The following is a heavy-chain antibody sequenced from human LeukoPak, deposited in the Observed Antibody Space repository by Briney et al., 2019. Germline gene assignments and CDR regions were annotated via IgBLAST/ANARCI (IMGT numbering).Heavy chain of an antibody. CDR3: AKDWYDSSGYHQPHAFDI. D-gene: IGHD3-22*01. CDR1: GFTFSSYG. Sequence: GGSLRPSCAASGFTFSSYGMSWVRQAPGKGLEWVSAISGSGGSTYYADSVKGRFTISRDNSKNTLYLQMNSLRAEDTAVYYCAKDWYDSSGYHQPHAFDIWGQGTMVTVSS. V-gene: IGHV3-23*01. J-gene: IGHJ3*02. CDR2: ISGSGGST.